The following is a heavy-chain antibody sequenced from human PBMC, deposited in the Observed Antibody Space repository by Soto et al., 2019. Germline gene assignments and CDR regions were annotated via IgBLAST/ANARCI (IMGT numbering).Heavy chain of an antibody. CDR1: GFSFSSYA. D-gene: IGHD5-12*01. V-gene: IGHV3-23*01. CDR3: AKGSIEYSASVDN. CDR2: ISARGGSS. Sequence: EVQLLESGGGLVQPGGSLRLSCVASGFSFSSYAMVWVRQARGKGLEWVSVISARGGSSYFADTVKGRFTISRDNSKNLLSLETISLRAEATAIYFCAKGSIEYSASVDNWGQGTLVLVSS. J-gene: IGHJ4*02.